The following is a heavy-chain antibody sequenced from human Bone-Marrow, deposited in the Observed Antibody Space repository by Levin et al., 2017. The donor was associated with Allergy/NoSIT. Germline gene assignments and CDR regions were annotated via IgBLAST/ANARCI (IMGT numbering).Heavy chain of an antibody. V-gene: IGHV4-31*03. Sequence: PSQTLSLPCTVSGASIRSGAYYWRWVRQPPGQGLEWIGYIYYNGSTYFNPSLKSRVSISVDTSKNQFSLKLSSVTAADTAHYYCARVLAGFDGSAMAYDYWGRGSLVTVSS. J-gene: IGHJ4*02. CDR1: GASIRSGAYY. CDR2: IYYNGST. CDR3: ARVLAGFDGSAMAYDY. D-gene: IGHD3-10*01.